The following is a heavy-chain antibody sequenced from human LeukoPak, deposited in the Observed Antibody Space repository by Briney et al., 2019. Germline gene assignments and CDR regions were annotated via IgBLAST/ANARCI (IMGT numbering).Heavy chain of an antibody. J-gene: IGHJ4*02. Sequence: ASVKVSCKASGYTFTNYGISWVRQAPGQGLEWMGWISPYNGNTNYAQKLQRRVSMTTDTSTSTAYMEVRSLTSDDTAVYYCARDADRSGYFTAYWGQGTPVTVSS. CDR1: GYTFTNYG. D-gene: IGHD3-22*01. CDR3: ARDADRSGYFTAY. CDR2: ISPYNGNT. V-gene: IGHV1-18*01.